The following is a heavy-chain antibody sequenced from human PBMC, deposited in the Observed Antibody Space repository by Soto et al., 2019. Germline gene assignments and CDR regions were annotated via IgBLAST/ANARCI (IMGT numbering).Heavy chain of an antibody. CDR1: GVSITTNGYS. V-gene: IGHV4-30-2*01. J-gene: IGHJ4*02. Sequence: TLSLTCAVSGVSITTNGYSWSWMRQPSGKGLEWSGYIYPSATIVYNPSLNSRVTISADTSNNQLTLKLTAVTAADTAVYFCATYTAFAKYYFDYWGQGTLVTVSS. CDR3: ATYTAFAKYYFDY. CDR2: IYPSATI. D-gene: IGHD3-16*01.